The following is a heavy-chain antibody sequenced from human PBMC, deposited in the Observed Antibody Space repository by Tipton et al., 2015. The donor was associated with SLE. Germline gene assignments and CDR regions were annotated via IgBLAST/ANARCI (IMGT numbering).Heavy chain of an antibody. D-gene: IGHD6-25*01. J-gene: IGHJ5*02. CDR2: VYYSGNT. Sequence: TLSLTCTVSDDSISPYYWSWIRQPPGKGLEWIGYVYYSGNTNYNPSLKSRVTISVDTSKNQFSLRLNSVTAADTAVYYCARMQGLYVNWFDLWGQGTLATVS. CDR1: DDSISPYY. V-gene: IGHV4-59*08. CDR3: ARMQGLYVNWFDL.